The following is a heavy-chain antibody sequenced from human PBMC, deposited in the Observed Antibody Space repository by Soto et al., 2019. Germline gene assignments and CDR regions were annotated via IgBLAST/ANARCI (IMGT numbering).Heavy chain of an antibody. CDR1: GFTFSHCG. J-gene: IGHJ4*02. Sequence: QPGGSLRLSCATSGFTFSHCGFHWARQAPGKGLEWVAFISYAGTQKYYPDSVRGRFTISRDNSKDTLYLDINSLRAEDAAMYFYVRDEGAPRTYYFDHWGQGALVTVSS. CDR3: VRDEGAPRTYYFDH. V-gene: IGHV3-33*05. CDR2: ISYAGTQK.